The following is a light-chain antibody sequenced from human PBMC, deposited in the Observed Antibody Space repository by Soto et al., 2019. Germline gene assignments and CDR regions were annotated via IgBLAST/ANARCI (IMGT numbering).Light chain of an antibody. CDR3: HSYDSRLNCYV. CDR2: GNN. V-gene: IGLV2-18*02. Sequence: VLTQPPSVSGSPGQSVTITCPATTTDIDNYDSVSWYQQAPGTAPKLLIHGNNNRPSGVPDRFSGSKSDTSASLAITGLQADDEADYYCHSYDSRLNCYVFGTGTKVTVL. CDR1: TTDIDNYDS. J-gene: IGLJ1*01.